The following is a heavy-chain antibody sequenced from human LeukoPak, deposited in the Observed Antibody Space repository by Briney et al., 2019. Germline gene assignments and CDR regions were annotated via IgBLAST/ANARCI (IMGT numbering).Heavy chain of an antibody. CDR3: ARLGEKKQWLVPVYFDY. CDR2: IYPGDSDT. V-gene: IGHV5-51*01. J-gene: IGHJ4*02. D-gene: IGHD6-19*01. CDR1: GYSFTSYW. Sequence: GESLKISCKGSGYSFTSYWIGWVRQMPGKGLEWMGIIYPGDSDTRYSPSFQGQVTISADKSISTAYLQWSSLKASDTAMYYCARLGEKKQWLVPVYFDYWGQGTLVTVSS.